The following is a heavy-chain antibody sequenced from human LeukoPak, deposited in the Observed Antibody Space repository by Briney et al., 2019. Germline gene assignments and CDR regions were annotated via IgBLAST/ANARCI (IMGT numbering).Heavy chain of an antibody. D-gene: IGHD2-2*01. CDR1: GGTFSGYY. V-gene: IGHV4-34*01. J-gene: IGHJ6*03. CDR2: INHSGST. CDR3: ARGWAKRRGSTSYYYYYMDV. Sequence: SETLSLTCAVYGGTFSGYYWSWIRQPPGKGLEWIGEINHSGSTNYNPSLKSRVTISVDTSKNQFSLKLSSVTAADTAVYYCARGWAKRRGSTSYYYYYMDVWGKGTTVTVSS.